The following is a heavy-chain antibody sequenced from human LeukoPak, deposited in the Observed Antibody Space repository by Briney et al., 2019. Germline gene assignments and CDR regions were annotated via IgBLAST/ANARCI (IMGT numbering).Heavy chain of an antibody. CDR2: ISYDGSNK. J-gene: IGHJ4*02. V-gene: IGHV3-30*03. Sequence: GGSLRLSCAASGFTFSSYGMHWVRQAPGKGLEWVAVISYDGSNKYYADSVKGRFTISRDNSKSTLYLQMNSLRAEDTAVYYCATQLELLHWGQGTLVTVSS. CDR1: GFTFSSYG. D-gene: IGHD1-7*01. CDR3: ATQLELLH.